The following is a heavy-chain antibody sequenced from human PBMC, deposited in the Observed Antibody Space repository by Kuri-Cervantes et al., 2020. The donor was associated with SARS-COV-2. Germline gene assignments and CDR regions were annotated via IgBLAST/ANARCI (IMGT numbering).Heavy chain of an antibody. J-gene: IGHJ4*02. CDR1: GFTFSSYS. V-gene: IGHV3-21*04. CDR3: ARAPHVDTAMEHYFDY. CDR2: ISSSSSYI. D-gene: IGHD5-18*01. Sequence: GESLKISCAASGFTFSSYSMNWVRQAPGKGLEWVSSISSSSSYIYYADSVKGRFTISRDNSKNTLYLQMNSLRAEDTAVYYCARAPHVDTAMEHYFDYWGQGTLVTVSS.